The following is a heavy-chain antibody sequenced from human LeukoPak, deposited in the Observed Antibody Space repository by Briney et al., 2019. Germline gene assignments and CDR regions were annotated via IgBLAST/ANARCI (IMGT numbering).Heavy chain of an antibody. V-gene: IGHV1-69*05. Sequence: SVKVSCKASGGTFSSYAISWVRQAPGQGLEWMGGIIPIFGTANYAQKFQGRVTITTDESTSTAYMELSSLRSEDTAVYYCARGSAAIAARLIFYYFDYWGQGTLVTVSS. CDR2: IIPIFGTA. D-gene: IGHD6-6*01. CDR3: ARGSAAIAARLIFYYFDY. J-gene: IGHJ4*02. CDR1: GGTFSSYA.